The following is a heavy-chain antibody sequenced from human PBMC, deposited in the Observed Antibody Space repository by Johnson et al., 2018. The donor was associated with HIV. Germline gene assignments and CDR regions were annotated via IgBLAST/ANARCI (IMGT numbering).Heavy chain of an antibody. CDR3: ARGSLSGWFPPDALDI. CDR1: GFNVSSNY. V-gene: IGHV3-53*01. CDR2: ISGSGGST. J-gene: IGHJ3*02. D-gene: IGHD6-19*01. Sequence: VQLVESGGGLIQPGGSLRLSCAASGFNVSSNYMNWVRQAPGKGLEWVSVISGSGGSTYYADSVKGRFTISRDNSKNTLYLQMNSLRAEDTAVYYCARGSLSGWFPPDALDIWGQGTMVTVSS.